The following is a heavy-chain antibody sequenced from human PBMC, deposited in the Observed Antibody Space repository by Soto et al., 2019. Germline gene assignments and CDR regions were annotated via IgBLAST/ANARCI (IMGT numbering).Heavy chain of an antibody. J-gene: IGHJ4*02. CDR2: IYYSGST. D-gene: IGHD6-13*01. V-gene: IGHV4-59*08. CDR1: GGSISSYY. Sequence: SETLSLTCTVSGGSISSYYWSWIRQPPGKGLEWIGYIYYSGSTNYNPSLKSRVTISVDTSKNQFSLKLSSVTAADTAVYYCASTKEIPLGIAAGYFAYWGQGTLVTVSS. CDR3: ASTKEIPLGIAAGYFAY.